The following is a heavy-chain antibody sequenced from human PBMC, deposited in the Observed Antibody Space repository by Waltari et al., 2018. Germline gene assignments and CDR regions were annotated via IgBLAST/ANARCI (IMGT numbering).Heavy chain of an antibody. Sequence: EVQLVESGGGLVQPGGSLRLSCSASGFNFSRYWMHWVRTAPGKGVVWVSRINSDGSSTSYADSVKGRFTISRDNAKNTLYLQMNSLRAEDTAVYYCARADYYYYYYYMDVWGKGTTVTVSS. CDR1: GFNFSRYW. CDR3: ARADYYYYYYYMDV. J-gene: IGHJ6*03. CDR2: INSDGSST. V-gene: IGHV3-74*01.